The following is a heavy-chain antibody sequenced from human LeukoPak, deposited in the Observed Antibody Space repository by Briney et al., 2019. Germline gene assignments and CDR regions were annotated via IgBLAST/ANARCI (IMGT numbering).Heavy chain of an antibody. CDR1: GFTFSSYS. CDR3: ASELPVDTAMVDY. J-gene: IGHJ4*02. D-gene: IGHD5-18*01. V-gene: IGHV3-21*01. Sequence: GGSLRLSCAASGFTFSSYSMNWVRQAPGKGLEWVSSISSSSYIYYAGSVKGRFTISRDNAKNSLYLQMNSLRAEDTAVYYCASELPVDTAMVDYWGQGTLVTVSS. CDR2: ISSSSYI.